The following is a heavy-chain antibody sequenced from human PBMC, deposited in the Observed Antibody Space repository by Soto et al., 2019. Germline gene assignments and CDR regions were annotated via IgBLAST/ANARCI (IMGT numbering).Heavy chain of an antibody. J-gene: IGHJ4*02. V-gene: IGHV1-2*02. D-gene: IGHD2-8*01. Sequence: GASVKVSCKASGYTFTDYYMHWVRQAPGQGLEWMGWINPNSGATSYAQRFQGRVTMTRDTSISTAYMELSRLTSDETAVYYCAREGGDIVQMVYALPWYWGQGTLVTVSS. CDR3: AREGGDIVQMVYALPWY. CDR1: GYTFTDYY. CDR2: INPNSGAT.